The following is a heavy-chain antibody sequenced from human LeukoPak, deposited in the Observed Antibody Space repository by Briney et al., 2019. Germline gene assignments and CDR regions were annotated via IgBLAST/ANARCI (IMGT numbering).Heavy chain of an antibody. CDR2: IWYDGSSK. CDR3: ARDRALYDSRRGYYYTEDDY. D-gene: IGHD3-22*01. V-gene: IGHV3-33*01. CDR1: GFSFSAYG. Sequence: GGSLRLSCAASGFSFSAYGVHWVRQAPGKGLEWVAVIWYDGSSKDYADSVKGRFTLSRDNSKNTLYLQMNSLRADDTAVYYCARDRALYDSRRGYYYTEDDYWGQGTLVTVSS. J-gene: IGHJ4*02.